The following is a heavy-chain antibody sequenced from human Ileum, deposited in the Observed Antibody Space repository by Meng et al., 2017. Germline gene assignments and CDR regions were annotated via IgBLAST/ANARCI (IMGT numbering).Heavy chain of an antibody. CDR2: IWNDGSKE. Sequence: GGSLRLSCAASGFTFSNSGMHWVRQAPSKGLEWVAVIWNDGSKEYYADSVKGRFTISRDNSKNILYLQMNSLRVEDTAVFYCAKNSGGARFYFANWGQGTLVTVSS. V-gene: IGHV3-33*06. CDR1: GFTFSNSG. D-gene: IGHD4-23*01. J-gene: IGHJ4*02. CDR3: AKNSGGARFYFAN.